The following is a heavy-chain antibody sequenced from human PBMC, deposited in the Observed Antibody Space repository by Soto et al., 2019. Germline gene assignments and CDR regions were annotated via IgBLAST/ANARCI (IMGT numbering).Heavy chain of an antibody. V-gene: IGHV4-59*01. D-gene: IGHD3-16*01. CDR1: GDSISSYY. CDR3: SSGGSRWGGTLSTEEY. Sequence: QVQLHESGPRLVKPSETLSLTCTVSGDSISSYYWSWIRQPPGKGLEWIGYIYYSGNTNYNPSLKTRLAISIASSKNQFCLRLTSVTAGDTAVYYCSSGGSRWGGTLSTEEYWGQGILVTVSS. J-gene: IGHJ4*02. CDR2: IYYSGNT.